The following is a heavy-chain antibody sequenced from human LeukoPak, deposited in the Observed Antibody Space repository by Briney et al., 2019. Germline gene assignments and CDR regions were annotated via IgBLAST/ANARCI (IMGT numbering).Heavy chain of an antibody. Sequence: PSETLSLTCAVSGGSISSGGYSWSWIRQPPGKGLEWIGYIYHSGSTYDNPSLKSRVTISVDRSKNQFSLKLSSVTAADTAVYYCASSPNQWLRLNYWGQGTLVTVSS. J-gene: IGHJ4*02. CDR1: GGSISSGGYS. CDR2: IYHSGST. D-gene: IGHD5-12*01. V-gene: IGHV4-30-2*01. CDR3: ASSPNQWLRLNY.